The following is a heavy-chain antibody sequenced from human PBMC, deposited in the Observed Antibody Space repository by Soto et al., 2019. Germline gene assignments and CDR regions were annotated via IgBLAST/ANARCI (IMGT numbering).Heavy chain of an antibody. D-gene: IGHD6-6*01. V-gene: IGHV3-23*01. CDR1: GFTFSSYA. CDR3: AKDKAYSSSSLDY. Sequence: EVQLLESGGGLVQRGGSLRLSCAASGFTFSSYAMSWVRQAPGKGLEWVSVISGSGGSTYYADSVKGRFTISRDNSKNTLYLQMNSLRAEDTAVYYCAKDKAYSSSSLDYWGQGTLVTVSS. J-gene: IGHJ4*02. CDR2: ISGSGGST.